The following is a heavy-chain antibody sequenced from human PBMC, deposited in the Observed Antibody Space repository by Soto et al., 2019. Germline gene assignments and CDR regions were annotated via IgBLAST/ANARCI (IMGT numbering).Heavy chain of an antibody. V-gene: IGHV3-23*01. CDR1: GFTFSSYA. CDR3: AKATGWFGEFDY. Sequence: EVQLLESGGGLVQPGGSLRLSCAASGFTFSSYAMSWVRQAPGKGLEWVSAISGSGGSTYYADSVKGRFTISRDNAKNTLYLQMNSLRAEDTAVYYCAKATGWFGEFDYWGQGTLVTVSS. J-gene: IGHJ4*02. D-gene: IGHD3-10*01. CDR2: ISGSGGST.